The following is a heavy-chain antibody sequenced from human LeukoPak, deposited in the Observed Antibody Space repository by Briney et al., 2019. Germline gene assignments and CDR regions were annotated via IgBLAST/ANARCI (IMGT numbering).Heavy chain of an antibody. V-gene: IGHV4-39*07. CDR2: INQSGGT. D-gene: IGHD3-10*01. J-gene: IGHJ4*02. Sequence: SETLSLTFTFSGGSISSGSYSWSWIRQPPGKGLEWIGEINQSGGTNYNPSLKSRVTISVDTSKNQFSLKLSSVTAADTAVYYCARVSPKYYYGSGCYSLDYWGQGTLVTVSS. CDR3: ARVSPKYYYGSGCYSLDY. CDR1: GGSISSGSYS.